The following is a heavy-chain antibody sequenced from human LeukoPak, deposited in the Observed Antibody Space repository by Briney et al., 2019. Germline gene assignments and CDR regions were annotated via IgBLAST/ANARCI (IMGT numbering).Heavy chain of an antibody. CDR2: IIPIFGTA. Sequence: ASVKVSCKASGGTFSSYAISWVRQAPGQGLEWMGGIIPIFGTANYAQKFQGRVTITADKSTSTAYMELSSLRSEDTAVYYCASGQMTYYYDSSGYYYNYWGQGTLVTVSS. CDR3: ASGQMTYYYDSSGYYYNY. J-gene: IGHJ4*02. D-gene: IGHD3-22*01. V-gene: IGHV1-69*06. CDR1: GGTFSSYA.